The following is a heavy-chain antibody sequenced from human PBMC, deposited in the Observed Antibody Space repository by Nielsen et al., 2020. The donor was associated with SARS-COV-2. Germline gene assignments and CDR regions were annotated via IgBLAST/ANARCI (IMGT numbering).Heavy chain of an antibody. CDR2: ISYDGSNE. Sequence: GESLKTSCEASGFSFSNYGMHWVRQTPGKGLEWVAVISYDGSNEHYADSVKGRFTISRDNSKNTLFLQMNTLRPEDTAVYYCAKDSWAATYIHYWGQGTPVTVSS. D-gene: IGHD5-12*01. CDR1: GFSFSNYG. J-gene: IGHJ4*02. V-gene: IGHV3-30*18. CDR3: AKDSWAATYIHY.